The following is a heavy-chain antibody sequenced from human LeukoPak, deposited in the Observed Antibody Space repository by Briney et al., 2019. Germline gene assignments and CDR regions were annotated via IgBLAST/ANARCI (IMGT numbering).Heavy chain of an antibody. CDR3: ARDRNGQSTGAGDY. D-gene: IGHD1-26*01. J-gene: IGHJ4*02. CDR2: INPNTGDP. CDR1: GFIVAAYY. Sequence: ASLKASCKASGFIVAAYYIHWVRQAPGQGLEWMGWINPNTGDPNYAQKFQGRISMTWDVSLSTAYLELTRVTSDDSAIYYCARDRNGQSTGAGDYWGQGTLGTVSS. V-gene: IGHV1-2*02.